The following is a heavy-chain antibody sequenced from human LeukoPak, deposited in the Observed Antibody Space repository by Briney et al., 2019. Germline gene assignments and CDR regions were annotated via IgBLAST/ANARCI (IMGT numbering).Heavy chain of an antibody. Sequence: GGSLRLSCKASGFSFSTSGVHWVRQAPGKGLEWMAVISKDGRKNHYADSVKGRFTISRDNSKSTLFLRMNSLRPEDTAIYYCARDLLNYGSAYYDVGIFDSWGQGTLVTVSS. CDR3: ARDLLNYGSAYYDVGIFDS. CDR1: GFSFSTSG. V-gene: IGHV3-30*04. CDR2: ISKDGRKN. J-gene: IGHJ4*02. D-gene: IGHD3-10*01.